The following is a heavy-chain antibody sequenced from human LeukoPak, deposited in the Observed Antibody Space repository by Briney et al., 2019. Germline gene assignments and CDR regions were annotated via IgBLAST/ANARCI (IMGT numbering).Heavy chain of an antibody. CDR3: ARHDSSGYTGVDY. CDR1: GFTFSSYA. Sequence: PGGSLRLSCAASGFTFSSYAMSWVRQAPGKGLEWVSVIYSGGSTYYADSVKGRFTISRDNSKNTLYLQMNSLRAEDTAVYYCARHDSSGYTGVDYWGQGTLVTVSS. V-gene: IGHV3-66*04. J-gene: IGHJ4*02. CDR2: IYSGGST. D-gene: IGHD3-22*01.